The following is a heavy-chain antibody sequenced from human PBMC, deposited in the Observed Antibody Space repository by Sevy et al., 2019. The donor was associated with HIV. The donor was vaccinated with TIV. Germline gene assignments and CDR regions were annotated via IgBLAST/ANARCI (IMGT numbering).Heavy chain of an antibody. Sequence: ASVKVSCKASGYTFTGYYMHWVRQAPGQGLEWMGWINPNSGGTNYAQKFQGRVTMTRDTSISTAYMELSRLSSDDTAVYYSAREDVTYYDILTGYYYGMDVWGQGTTVTVSS. CDR3: AREDVTYYDILTGYYYGMDV. V-gene: IGHV1-2*02. D-gene: IGHD3-9*01. J-gene: IGHJ6*02. CDR1: GYTFTGYY. CDR2: INPNSGGT.